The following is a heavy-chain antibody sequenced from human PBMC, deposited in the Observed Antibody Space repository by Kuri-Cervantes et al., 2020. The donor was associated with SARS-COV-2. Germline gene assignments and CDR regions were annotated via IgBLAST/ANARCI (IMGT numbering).Heavy chain of an antibody. V-gene: IGHV1-69*06. Sequence: SVKVSCKASGGTFSSYAISWVRQAPGQGLEWMGGIIPIFGTANYAQKFQGRVTITADKSTSTAYMELSSLRSEDTAVYYCARHPNYYDSSGYYYYSYYYGMDVWGQGTTVTVSS. CDR2: IIPIFGTA. D-gene: IGHD3-22*01. CDR1: GGTFSSYA. J-gene: IGHJ6*02. CDR3: ARHPNYYDSSGYYYYSYYYGMDV.